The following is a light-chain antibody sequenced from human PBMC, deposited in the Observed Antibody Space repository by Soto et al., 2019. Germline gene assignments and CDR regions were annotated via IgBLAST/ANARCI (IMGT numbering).Light chain of an antibody. Sequence: DIVLTQSPGTLCLSPGERATLSCRASQSVGSNYLAWYQQKPGQAPRLLIYGASSRATVIPDRFSGSGSGTDFTLTISRLEPEDFAVYYCQQYGSSPWTFGQVTKVDIK. V-gene: IGKV3-20*01. CDR3: QQYGSSPWT. CDR1: QSVGSNY. CDR2: GAS. J-gene: IGKJ1*01.